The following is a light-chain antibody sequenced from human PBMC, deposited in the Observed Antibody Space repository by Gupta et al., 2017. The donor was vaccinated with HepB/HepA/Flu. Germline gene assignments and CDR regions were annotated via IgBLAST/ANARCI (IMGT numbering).Light chain of an antibody. V-gene: IGKV5-2*01. CDR1: QDIDDN. J-gene: IGKJ2*01. CDR2: EAT. CDR3: LQHDTLPYT. Sequence: ETTLTPPPAFMSATPGDKITISCKASQDIDDNVNWYQQKPGQAPLFIIQEATTLVPGIPRRFSGAGYGTDFTLTIDNIASEDAAYYFCLQHDTLPYTFGQGTKVKIK.